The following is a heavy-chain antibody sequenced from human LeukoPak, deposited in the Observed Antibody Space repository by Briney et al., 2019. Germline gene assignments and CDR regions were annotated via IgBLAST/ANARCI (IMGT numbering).Heavy chain of an antibody. V-gene: IGHV1-69*05. CDR1: VCTFSRYA. CDR2: IIPIFGTA. D-gene: IGHD2-2*01. CDR3: ARGRGVVPAAPYYYYMDV. Sequence: ASVTVSHTASVCTFSRYAISWVRQAPGQGLEWMGGIIPIFGTANYAQKFQGRVTITTDESTSTAYMELSSLRSEDTGVYYCARGRGVVPAAPYYYYMDVWGKGTTVTVSS. J-gene: IGHJ6*03.